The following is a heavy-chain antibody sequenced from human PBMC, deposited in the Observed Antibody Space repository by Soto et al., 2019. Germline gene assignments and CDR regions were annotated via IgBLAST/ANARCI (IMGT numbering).Heavy chain of an antibody. V-gene: IGHV4-39*01. CDR2: SNYGGPT. D-gene: IGHD3-3*01. Sequence: SETLSLTCTVSGGAINSTVYYWGWIRQPPGKGLEWIGSSNYGGPTYYSPSLQSRVTISLDTAKNHFSLNLRSVTAADTAVYYCARSPYYDFWSGPPGGWFDPWGQGTLVTVSS. J-gene: IGHJ5*02. CDR3: ARSPYYDFWSGPPGGWFDP. CDR1: GGAINSTVYY.